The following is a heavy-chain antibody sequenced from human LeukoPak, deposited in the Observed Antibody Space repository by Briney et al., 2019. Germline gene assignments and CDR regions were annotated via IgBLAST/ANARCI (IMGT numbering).Heavy chain of an antibody. CDR3: TTDLTPGGADV. Sequence: GGSLRLSCAVSGFTSDDHAMHWVRQASGKGLEWVAGIMWRSGSTGYGDSVKGRFTVSRDNAKKSLYLQMNGLRVEDTAFYYCTTDLTPGGADVWGQGTTVTVSS. J-gene: IGHJ6*02. V-gene: IGHV3-9*02. CDR2: IMWRSGST. CDR1: GFTSDDHA. D-gene: IGHD3-10*01.